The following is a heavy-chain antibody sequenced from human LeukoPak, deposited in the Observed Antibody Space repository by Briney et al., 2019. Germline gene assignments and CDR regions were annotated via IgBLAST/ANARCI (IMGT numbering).Heavy chain of an antibody. CDR2: ISAYNGNT. J-gene: IGHJ5*02. D-gene: IGHD1-26*01. CDR3: ARTGSLTHLNWFDP. V-gene: IGHV1-18*01. Sequence: ASVKVSCKAFGYTFTSYGISWVRQAPGQGLEWMGWISAYNGNTNYAQKLQGRVTMTTDTSTSTAYMELRSLRSDDTAVYYCARTGSLTHLNWFDPWGQGTLVTVSS. CDR1: GYTFTSYG.